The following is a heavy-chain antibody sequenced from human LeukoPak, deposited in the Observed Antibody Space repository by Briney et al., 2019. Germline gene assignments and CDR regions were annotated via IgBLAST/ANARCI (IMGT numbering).Heavy chain of an antibody. Sequence: PGGSLRLSCAASKFTFSSFSMSWVRQAPGKGLEWVSSISSSTSYIYYADSVKGRFTISRDNAKNSLYLQMNSLRPEDTAVYYCARENSGSYYQFDCWGQGTLVTVSS. V-gene: IGHV3-21*01. D-gene: IGHD1-26*01. CDR3: ARENSGSYYQFDC. CDR1: KFTFSSFS. CDR2: ISSSTSYI. J-gene: IGHJ4*02.